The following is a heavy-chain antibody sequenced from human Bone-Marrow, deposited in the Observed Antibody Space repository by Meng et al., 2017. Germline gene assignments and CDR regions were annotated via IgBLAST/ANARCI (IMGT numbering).Heavy chain of an antibody. CDR2: INHSGIT. V-gene: IGHV4-34*01. CDR1: MGSFTAHD. Sequence: HHLCAGRVKPSEHPSLTRAVYMGSFTAHDLSWILQPPGKGLDVIGEINHSGITNYNPSLKSRVTISVDTSKNQFSLKLSSVTAADTAVYYCAIGRSSGWYRPEYFQHWGQGTLVTVSS. D-gene: IGHD6-19*01. CDR3: AIGRSSGWYRPEYFQH. J-gene: IGHJ1*01.